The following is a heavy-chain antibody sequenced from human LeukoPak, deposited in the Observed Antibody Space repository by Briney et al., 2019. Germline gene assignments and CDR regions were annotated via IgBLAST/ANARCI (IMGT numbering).Heavy chain of an antibody. CDR1: GFTLSSYG. Sequence: GRSLRLSCAASGFTLSSYGMHWVRQAPGKGLEWVAVISYDGSNKFYADSVKGRFTISRDNSKNTLYLQMNSLRAEDTAVYYCAKDRDIVVVPAAMPSDYWGQGTLVTVSS. V-gene: IGHV3-30*18. CDR3: AKDRDIVVVPAAMPSDY. CDR2: ISYDGSNK. D-gene: IGHD2-2*01. J-gene: IGHJ4*02.